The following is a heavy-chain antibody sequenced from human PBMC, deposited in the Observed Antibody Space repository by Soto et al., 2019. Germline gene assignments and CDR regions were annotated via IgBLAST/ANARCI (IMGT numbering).Heavy chain of an antibody. V-gene: IGHV1-69*13. CDR3: ARGGKYYDFWSGYPEGNWFDP. Sequence: SVKVSGKASGGTFSSYAISWVRQAPGQGLEWMGGIIPIFGTANYAQKFQGRVTITADESTSTAYMELSSLRSEDTAVYYCARGGKYYDFWSGYPEGNWFDPWGQGTLVTVSS. D-gene: IGHD3-3*01. CDR2: IIPIFGTA. J-gene: IGHJ5*02. CDR1: GGTFSSYA.